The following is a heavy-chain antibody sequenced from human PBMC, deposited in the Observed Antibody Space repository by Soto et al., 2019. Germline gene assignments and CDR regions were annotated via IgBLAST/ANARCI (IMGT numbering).Heavy chain of an antibody. V-gene: IGHV3-21*01. CDR3: ARLFEVDSGYALLGYYYYYTDV. D-gene: IGHD5-12*01. CDR2: ISSSSSYI. Sequence: GGSLRLSCAASGFTFSSYSVNWVRQAPGKGLEWVSSISSSSSYIYYADSVKGRFTISRDNAKNSLYLQMNSLRAEDTAVYYCARLFEVDSGYALLGYYYYYTDVWGKGTTVTVSS. CDR1: GFTFSSYS. J-gene: IGHJ6*03.